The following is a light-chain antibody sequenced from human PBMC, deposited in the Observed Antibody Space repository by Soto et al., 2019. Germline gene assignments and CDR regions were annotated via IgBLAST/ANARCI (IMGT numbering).Light chain of an antibody. CDR3: QQSYSTTWT. V-gene: IGKV1-39*01. J-gene: IGKJ1*01. CDR1: QSISSW. Sequence: DIQITQSPSSLSASVGDRVTITCRASQSISSWLAWYQQKPGKAPKLLIYAASSLQSGVPSRFSGSGSETDFTLTISSLQPEHFATYSCQQSYSTTWTFGQGTKVDI. CDR2: AAS.